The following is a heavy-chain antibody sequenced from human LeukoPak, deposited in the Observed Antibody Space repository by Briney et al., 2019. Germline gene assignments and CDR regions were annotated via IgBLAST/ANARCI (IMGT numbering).Heavy chain of an antibody. CDR1: GFTFSNYG. J-gene: IGHJ6*02. Sequence: GGSLRLSCAASGFTFSNYGMHWVRQAPGKGLEWVTIISHDGSNKYYVDPVKGRFTIPRDNSKNTLYLQMNSLRAEDTAVYYCAKDGSSWYNPIYYYGMDVWGQGTTVTVSS. CDR2: ISHDGSNK. V-gene: IGHV3-30*18. D-gene: IGHD6-13*01. CDR3: AKDGSSWYNPIYYYGMDV.